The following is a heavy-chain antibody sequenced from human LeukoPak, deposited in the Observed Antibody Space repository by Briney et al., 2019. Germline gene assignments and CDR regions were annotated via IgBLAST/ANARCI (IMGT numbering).Heavy chain of an antibody. J-gene: IGHJ4*02. D-gene: IGHD6-19*01. V-gene: IGHV3-7*01. CDR1: GFTLSRYW. CDR2: IKQNGSEK. Sequence: GGSLRLSCAASGFTLSRYWMSCVRQAPGKRVEWVANIKQNGSEKYYVASVKRRFTISRDNAKNSLYLQMNSLRAEDTAVYYCAGSVAGDDFDYWGQGTLVTVSS. CDR3: AGSVAGDDFDY.